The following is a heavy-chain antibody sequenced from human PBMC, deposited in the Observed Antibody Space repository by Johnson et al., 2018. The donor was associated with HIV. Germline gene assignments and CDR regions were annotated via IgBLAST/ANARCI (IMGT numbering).Heavy chain of an antibody. CDR3: ARASGEWDAFDI. Sequence: QVQLVESGGGVVQPGGSLRLSCAASGFTFRSYGMHWVRQAPGKGLAWVAFIRYDGSNKYYADSVKGRFTISRDNSKNTLYLQMGSLRAEDMAVYYCARASGEWDAFDIWGQGTVVTVSS. CDR1: GFTFRSYG. CDR2: IRYDGSNK. V-gene: IGHV3-30*02. J-gene: IGHJ3*02. D-gene: IGHD3-10*01.